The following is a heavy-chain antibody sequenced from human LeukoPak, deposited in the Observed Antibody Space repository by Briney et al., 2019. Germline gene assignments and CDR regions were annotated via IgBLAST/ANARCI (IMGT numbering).Heavy chain of an antibody. Sequence: SETLSLTCTVSGGSISSYYWSWIRQPPGKGLEWIGYIYYSGSTYYNPSLKSRVTISVDTSKNQFSLKLSSVTAADTAVYYCARVRVGQWLVPGFDPWGQGTLVTVSS. CDR2: IYYSGST. J-gene: IGHJ5*02. CDR3: ARVRVGQWLVPGFDP. D-gene: IGHD6-19*01. CDR1: GGSISSYY. V-gene: IGHV4-59*01.